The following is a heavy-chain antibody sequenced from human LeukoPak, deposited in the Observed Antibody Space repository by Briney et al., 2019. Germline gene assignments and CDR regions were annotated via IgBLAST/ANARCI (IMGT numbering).Heavy chain of an antibody. D-gene: IGHD1-14*01. CDR3: ARDRRTGRRIGYYYYMDV. CDR2: IYSGGST. J-gene: IGHJ6*03. V-gene: IGHV3-66*02. CDR1: GFTVSSNY. Sequence: GGSLRLSCAASGFTVSSNYMSWVRQAPGKGLEWVPVIYSGGSTYYADSVKGRFTISRDNSKNTLYLQMNSLRAEDTAVYYCARDRRTGRRIGYYYYMDVWGKGTTVTVSS.